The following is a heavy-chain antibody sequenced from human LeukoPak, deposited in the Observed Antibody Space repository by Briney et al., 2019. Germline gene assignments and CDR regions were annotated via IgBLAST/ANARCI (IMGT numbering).Heavy chain of an antibody. D-gene: IGHD3-10*01. J-gene: IGHJ4*02. V-gene: IGHV1-69*05. CDR2: IIPIFGTA. CDR1: GGIFSSYA. CDR3: ARGTDYYGSGSYTFDY. Sequence: GSSVKVSCKASGGIFSSYAISWVRQAPGQGLEWMGRIIPIFGTANYAQKFQGRVTITTDESTSTAYMELSSLRSEDTAVYYCARGTDYYGSGSYTFDYWGQGTLVTVSS.